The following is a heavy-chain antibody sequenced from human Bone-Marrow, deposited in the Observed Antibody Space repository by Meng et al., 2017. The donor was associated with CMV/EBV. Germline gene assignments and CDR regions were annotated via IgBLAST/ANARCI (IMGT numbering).Heavy chain of an antibody. J-gene: IGHJ3*02. Sequence: GGSLRLSCAASGFTFSSYAMHWVRQAPGKGLEGVAVISYDGSNKYYADSVKGRFTISRDNSKNKLYLQMNSLRAEDTPVYYCARAGDRARWIQLWLVAFDIWGQGTMVTVSS. CDR1: GFTFSSYA. D-gene: IGHD5-18*01. CDR3: ARAGDRARWIQLWLVAFDI. V-gene: IGHV3-30*04. CDR2: ISYDGSNK.